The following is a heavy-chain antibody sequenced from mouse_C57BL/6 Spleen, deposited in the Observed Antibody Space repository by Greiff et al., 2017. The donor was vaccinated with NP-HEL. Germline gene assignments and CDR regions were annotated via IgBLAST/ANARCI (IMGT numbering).Heavy chain of an antibody. CDR3: AKGTGLYFDY. CDR1: GFTFSDYG. Sequence: EVKLVESGGGLVKPGGSLKLSCAASGFTFSDYGMHWVRQAPEKGLEWVAYISSGSSTIYYADTVKGRFTISRDNAKNTLFLQMTSLRSEDTAMYYCAKGTGLYFDYWGQGTTLTVSS. CDR2: ISSGSSTI. V-gene: IGHV5-17*01. D-gene: IGHD3-3*01. J-gene: IGHJ2*01.